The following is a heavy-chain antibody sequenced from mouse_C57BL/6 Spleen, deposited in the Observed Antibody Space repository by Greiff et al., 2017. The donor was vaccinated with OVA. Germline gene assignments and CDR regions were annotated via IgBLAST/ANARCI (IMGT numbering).Heavy chain of an antibody. CDR1: GFTFSDYY. J-gene: IGHJ2*01. V-gene: IGHV5-16*01. D-gene: IGHD3-2*02. Sequence: EVKLVESEGGLVQPGSSMKLSCTASGFTFSDYYMAWVRQVPEKGLEWVANINYDGSSTNYLDSLKSRFIISRDNAKNILYLQMSSLKSEDTATYYCARDRAQALDYWGQGTTLTVSS. CDR2: INYDGSST. CDR3: ARDRAQALDY.